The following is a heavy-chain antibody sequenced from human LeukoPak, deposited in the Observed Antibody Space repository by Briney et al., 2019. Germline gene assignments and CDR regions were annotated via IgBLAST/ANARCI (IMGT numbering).Heavy chain of an antibody. CDR1: GYTLTELS. D-gene: IGHD3-16*02. J-gene: IGHJ5*02. V-gene: IGHV1-24*01. Sequence: ASVNVSCKVSGYTLTELSMHWVRQAPGKGLEWMGGFDPEDGETIYAQKFQGRVTMTEDTSTDTAYMELSSLRSEDTAVYYCATRTVDYDYVWGSYRSNWFDPWGQGTLVTVSS. CDR3: ATRTVDYDYVWGSYRSNWFDP. CDR2: FDPEDGET.